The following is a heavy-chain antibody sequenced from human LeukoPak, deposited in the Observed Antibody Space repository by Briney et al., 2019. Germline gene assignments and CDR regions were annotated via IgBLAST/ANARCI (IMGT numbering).Heavy chain of an antibody. CDR2: IYYSGST. D-gene: IGHD1-26*01. J-gene: IGHJ4*02. CDR1: GGSISSYY. V-gene: IGHV4-59*08. Sequence: PSETLSLTCTVSGGSISSYYWSWIRQPPGKGLEWIGYIYYSGSTNYNPSLKSRVTISVDTSENQFSLKLSSVTAADTAVYYCARHAGGSYWGYYFDYWGQGTLVTVSS. CDR3: ARHAGGSYWGYYFDY.